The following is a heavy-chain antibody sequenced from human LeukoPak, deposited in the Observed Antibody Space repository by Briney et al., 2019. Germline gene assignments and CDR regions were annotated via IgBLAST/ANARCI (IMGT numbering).Heavy chain of an antibody. CDR2: IYCSGST. V-gene: IGHV4-59*08. D-gene: IGHD3-22*01. Sequence: SETLSLTCTVSGGSISNYYWSWIRQPPGKELEWIGYIYCSGSTNYNPSLTGRVTISVDTSKNQFSLNLSSVTAADTAMYYCARPSRTGSGWDAFDIWGQGTMVTVSS. CDR3: ARPSRTGSGWDAFDI. CDR1: GGSISNYY. J-gene: IGHJ3*02.